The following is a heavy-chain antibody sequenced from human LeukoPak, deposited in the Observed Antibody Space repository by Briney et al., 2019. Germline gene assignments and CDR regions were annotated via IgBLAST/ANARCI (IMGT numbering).Heavy chain of an antibody. J-gene: IGHJ4*02. CDR2: IYYSGST. Sequence: SETLSLTCTVSGGSISSSSYYWGWIRQPPGKGLEWIGSIYYSGSTYYNPSLKSRVTISVDTSKNQFSLKLSSVTAADTAVYYCARRITFGGVIVNDYWGQGTLVTASS. V-gene: IGHV4-39*01. D-gene: IGHD3-16*02. CDR3: ARRITFGGVIVNDY. CDR1: GGSISSSSYY.